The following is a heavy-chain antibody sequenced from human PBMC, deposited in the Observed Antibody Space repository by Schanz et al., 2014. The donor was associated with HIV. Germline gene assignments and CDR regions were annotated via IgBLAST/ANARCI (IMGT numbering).Heavy chain of an antibody. Sequence: EVQLLESGGGLVQPGGSLRLSCAASGFTFSKYSMNWVRQAPGKGLEWVSYISSGSTTIHYADSVMGRFTISRDNAKNSMYLVMNSLRDEDTAVYYCARDNEEGDIWTGNYYYYGMDVWGQGTTVTVAS. CDR1: GFTFSKYS. V-gene: IGHV3-48*02. CDR3: ARDNEEGDIWTGNYYYYGMDV. D-gene: IGHD3-9*01. CDR2: ISSGSTTI. J-gene: IGHJ6*02.